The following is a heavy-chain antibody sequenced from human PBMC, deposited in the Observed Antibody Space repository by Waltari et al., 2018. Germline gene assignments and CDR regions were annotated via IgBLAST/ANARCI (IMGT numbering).Heavy chain of an antibody. J-gene: IGHJ5*02. CDR1: GYTPTAFS. CDR3: ASYYYDSSCHSTGGFDP. CDR2: FDPKDSET. Sequence: QVQLVQSGAEVKKPGASVKVPCKVSGYTPTAFSLPWVRPAPGKGLGWMGGFDPKDSETIYAQKFQGRVTMTEDTSTDTAYMELSSLRSEDTAVYYCASYYYDSSCHSTGGFDPWGQGTLVTVSS. D-gene: IGHD3-22*01. V-gene: IGHV1-24*01.